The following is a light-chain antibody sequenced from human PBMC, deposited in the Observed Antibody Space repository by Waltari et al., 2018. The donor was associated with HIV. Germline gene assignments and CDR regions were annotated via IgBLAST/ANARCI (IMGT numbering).Light chain of an antibody. CDR3: SSFADRDGFYVL. Sequence: QSALTQPPSASGSPGQSVTLSCTGSNSDIGSYDYVSWYQLHPGKAPKLVISEVTSRPSGVSDRVSGSKSANTAFLAVSGLQSEDEADYYCSSFADRDGFYVLFGGVTRLTVL. V-gene: IGLV2-8*01. J-gene: IGLJ2*01. CDR2: EVT. CDR1: NSDIGSYDY.